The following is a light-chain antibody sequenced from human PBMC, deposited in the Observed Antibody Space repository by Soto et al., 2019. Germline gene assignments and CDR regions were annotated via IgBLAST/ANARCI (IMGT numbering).Light chain of an antibody. CDR2: QDS. CDR1: KLGDKY. CDR3: QAWDSSNVV. J-gene: IGLJ2*01. V-gene: IGLV3-1*01. Sequence: SYELTQPPSVSVSPGQTASITCSGDKLGDKYACWYQQKPGQSPVLVIYQDSKRPSGIPERISGSKSGNTATLPISGIQAVDEADYYCQAWDSSNVVFGGGTKLTVL.